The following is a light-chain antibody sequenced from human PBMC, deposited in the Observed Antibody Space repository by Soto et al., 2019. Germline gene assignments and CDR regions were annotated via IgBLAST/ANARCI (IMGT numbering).Light chain of an antibody. CDR1: SSDVGGYNY. V-gene: IGLV2-14*01. CDR3: SSYTINSKLV. Sequence: QSALTQPASVSGSPGQSITISCTGTSSDVGGYNYVSWYQQHPGKAPKLMIYEVSNRPSGVSNRFSGSKSGNTASLTISGLQAEDEADYYCSSYTINSKLVFGGGTKLTVL. J-gene: IGLJ2*01. CDR2: EVS.